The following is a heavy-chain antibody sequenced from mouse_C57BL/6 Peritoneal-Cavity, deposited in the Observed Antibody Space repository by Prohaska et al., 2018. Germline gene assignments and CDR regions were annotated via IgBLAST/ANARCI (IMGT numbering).Heavy chain of an antibody. J-gene: IGHJ1*01. CDR2: ISSGSSTI. CDR1: GFTFSDYG. D-gene: IGHD2-4*01. CDR3: ARKDYYWYVDV. V-gene: IGHV5-17*01. Sequence: EVQLVESGGGLAKPGGSLKLSCAASGFTFSDYGMHWVRQAPEKGLEWVAYISSGSSTIYYADTVKGRFTISRDNAKNTLFLQMTSLRSENTAMYYCARKDYYWYVDVWGAGTTVNVSS.